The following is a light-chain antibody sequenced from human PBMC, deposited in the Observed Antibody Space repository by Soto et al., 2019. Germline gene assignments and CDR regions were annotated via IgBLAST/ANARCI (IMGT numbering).Light chain of an antibody. J-gene: IGKJ2*01. CDR1: QSVSSN. CDR2: GAS. Sequence: EIVMTQSPATLSVSPGARATLSCRASQSVSSNLAWYQQKPGQAPRLLINGASTRATGIPARFSGSGSGTEFTLTISSLQSEDFAVYYCQQYNNWPQTFGQGTKLDIK. V-gene: IGKV3-15*01. CDR3: QQYNNWPQT.